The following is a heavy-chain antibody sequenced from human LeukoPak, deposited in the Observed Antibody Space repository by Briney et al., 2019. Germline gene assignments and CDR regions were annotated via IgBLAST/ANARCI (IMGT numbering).Heavy chain of an antibody. CDR2: IYHSGST. Sequence: SGTLSLTCAVSGGSISSPNWWSWVRQPPGKGLEWIGEIYHSGSTNYNPSLKSRVTISIDKSKNQFSLKLTSVTAADTAIYYCARPGIGGAFDIWGQGTMVTVFS. CDR1: GGSISSPNW. D-gene: IGHD3-3*01. CDR3: ARPGIGGAFDI. V-gene: IGHV4-4*02. J-gene: IGHJ3*02.